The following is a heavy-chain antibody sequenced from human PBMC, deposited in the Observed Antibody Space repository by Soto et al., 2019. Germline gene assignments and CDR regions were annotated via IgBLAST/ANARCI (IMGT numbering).Heavy chain of an antibody. Sequence: SETLSLTCTVSGGSISGYYWSWIRQSPGKGLEWIGYISYSGSPNYNPSIKSQVAISVDTSQNQYSLKLTTVTAAVKAEHYCARAGRSSSKTVFDYWGQGTLVTVSS. J-gene: IGHJ4*02. V-gene: IGHV4-59*01. CDR2: ISYSGSP. D-gene: IGHD6-6*01. CDR1: GGSISGYY. CDR3: ARAGRSSSKTVFDY.